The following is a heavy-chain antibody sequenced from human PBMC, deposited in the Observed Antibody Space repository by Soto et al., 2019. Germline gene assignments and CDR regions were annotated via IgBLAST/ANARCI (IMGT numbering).Heavy chain of an antibody. V-gene: IGHV4-61*01. CDR1: GGSVNSGSYY. CDR2: IYYSGST. J-gene: IGHJ4*02. D-gene: IGHD2-21*02. CDR3: ARTYCGGDCPFDY. Sequence: SETLSLTCTVSGGSVNSGSYYWSWIRQPPGKGLEWIGCIYYSGSTNYNPSLKSRVTISVDTSKNQFSLKLTSVTAADTAVYYCARTYCGGDCPFDYWGQGTLVTVSS.